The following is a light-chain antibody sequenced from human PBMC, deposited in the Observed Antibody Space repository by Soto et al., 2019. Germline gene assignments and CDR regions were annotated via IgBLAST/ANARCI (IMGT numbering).Light chain of an antibody. CDR3: QQANSFPPWT. J-gene: IGKJ1*01. V-gene: IGKV1-12*01. CDR1: QDSGTW. CDR2: PAY. Sequence: DSQITQSPSSVSASIGDRVSITCRARQDSGTWLAGYQQKPERVPNLLMYPAYSLHSGVPSRFSGSGSGTEFTLTISSLQPEDFATYYCQQANSFPPWTVGQGTKVDSK.